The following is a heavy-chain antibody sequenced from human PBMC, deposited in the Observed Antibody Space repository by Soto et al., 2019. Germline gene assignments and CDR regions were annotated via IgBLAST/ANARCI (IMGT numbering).Heavy chain of an antibody. Sequence: EVQLVESGGGLVQPGGSLRLSCVASGFTFSSYWMHWVRQAPGKGLVWVSSISNDGSSIYADHVKGRFTISRDNAKNTLYLQMNSLRAGDTAVYYSARLANKSPQNWGQGTLVIVSP. V-gene: IGHV3-74*01. CDR2: ISNDGSS. CDR3: ARLANKSPQN. J-gene: IGHJ1*01. CDR1: GFTFSSYW.